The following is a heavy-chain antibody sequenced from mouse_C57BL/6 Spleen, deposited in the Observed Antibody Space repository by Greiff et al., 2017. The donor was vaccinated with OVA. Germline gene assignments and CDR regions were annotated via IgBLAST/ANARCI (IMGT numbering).Heavy chain of an antibody. CDR1: GYTFTSYW. D-gene: IGHD1-1*01. CDR3: ARLSYGSSPAWFAY. CDR2: IYPGSGST. Sequence: QVQLQQPGAELVKPGASVKMSCKASGYTFTSYWITWVKQRPGQGLEWIGDIYPGSGSTNYNEKFKSKATLTVDTSSSTAYMQLSSLTSEDSAVYYWARLSYGSSPAWFAYWGQGTLVTVSA. J-gene: IGHJ3*01. V-gene: IGHV1-55*01.